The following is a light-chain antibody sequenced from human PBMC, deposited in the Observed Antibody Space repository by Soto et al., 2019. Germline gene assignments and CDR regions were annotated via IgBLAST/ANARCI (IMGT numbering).Light chain of an antibody. CDR2: LNSDGSH. CDR1: SGHSTYS. J-gene: IGLJ2*01. V-gene: IGLV4-69*01. CDR3: QTWGTGIQV. Sequence: QLVLTQSPSASASLGASVKLTCTLSSGHSTYSIAWLQQQSEKGPRCLMTLNSDGSHSRGDGIPDRFSGSSSGTERYLTISSLQSGDEADYYCQTWGTGIQVFGGGTKLTVL.